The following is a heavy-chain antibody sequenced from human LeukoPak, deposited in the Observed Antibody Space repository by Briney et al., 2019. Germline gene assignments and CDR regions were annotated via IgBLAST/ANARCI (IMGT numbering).Heavy chain of an antibody. J-gene: IGHJ4*02. CDR3: ARGFYYYGSGSYYSD. CDR2: INHSGGT. V-gene: IGHV4-34*01. CDR1: GGSFSGYF. D-gene: IGHD3-10*01. Sequence: SETLSLTCAVYGGSFSGYFWNWIRQPPGKGLEWIGEINHSGGTNYNPSLKSRVTISVDTSKNQFPLKLSSVTAADTAVYYCARGFYYYGSGSYYSDWGQGTLVTVSS.